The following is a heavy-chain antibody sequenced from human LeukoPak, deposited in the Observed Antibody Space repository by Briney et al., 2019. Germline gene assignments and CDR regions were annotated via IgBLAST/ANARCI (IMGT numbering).Heavy chain of an antibody. J-gene: IGHJ3*02. Sequence: GGSLRLSCAASGFTFSSYWMHWVRQAPGKGLVWVSRINSDGSSTSYADSVKGRFTISRDNAKNTLYLQMNSLRAEDTAVYYCARGYGSGSYHDAFDIWGQGTMVTVSP. V-gene: IGHV3-74*01. CDR1: GFTFSSYW. CDR2: INSDGSST. CDR3: ARGYGSGSYHDAFDI. D-gene: IGHD3-10*01.